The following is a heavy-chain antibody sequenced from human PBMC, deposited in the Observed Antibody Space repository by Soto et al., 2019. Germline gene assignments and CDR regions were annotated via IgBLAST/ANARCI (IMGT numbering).Heavy chain of an antibody. CDR2: INTSGGNT. V-gene: IGHV3-23*01. CDR1: GFTFSNYA. D-gene: IGHD6-13*01. CDR3: TKDCQHDS. Sequence: EVQLLESGGGLVQPGGSLRLSCAASGFTFSNYAMTWVRQAPGKGLECVSTINTSGGNTHYADSGKGRFSVSRDNSKNTLSLQMNSLRAEDTAVYYCTKDCQHDSWVKGTLVTVSS. J-gene: IGHJ5*01.